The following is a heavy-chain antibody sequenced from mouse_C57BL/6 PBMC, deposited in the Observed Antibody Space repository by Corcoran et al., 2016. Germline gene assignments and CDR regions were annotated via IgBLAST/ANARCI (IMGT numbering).Heavy chain of an antibody. CDR1: GFSLSTSGMG. V-gene: IGHV8-12*01. CDR2: IYWDDDK. D-gene: IGHD2-4*01. J-gene: IGHJ3*01. CDR3: ARSYDYDRFAY. Sequence: QVTLKESGPGILQSSQTLSLTWSFSGFSLSTSGMGVSWIRQPSGKGLEWLAHIYWDDDKRYNPSLKSRLTISKDTSRNQVFLKITSVDTADTATYYCARSYDYDRFAYWGQGTLVTVSA.